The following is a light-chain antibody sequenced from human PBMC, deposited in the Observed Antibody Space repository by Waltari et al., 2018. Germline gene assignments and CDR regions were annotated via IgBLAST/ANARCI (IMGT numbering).Light chain of an antibody. CDR1: QSVGTC. J-gene: IGKJ2*01. CDR2: MAS. V-gene: IGKV1-5*03. Sequence: DIQMTQSPSTLSASVGDRVTISCRASQSVGTCFAWYQQKPGKAPKLLIYMASSLESGVPSRFSGSGSGREFTLTISSLQPDDFATYSCQQYSSFSTFGQGTKVDI. CDR3: QQYSSFST.